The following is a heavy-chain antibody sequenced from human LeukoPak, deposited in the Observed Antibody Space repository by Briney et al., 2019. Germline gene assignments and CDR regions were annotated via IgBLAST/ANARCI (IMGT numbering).Heavy chain of an antibody. CDR3: ARDGGFGELFSLPSYYFDY. D-gene: IGHD3-10*01. V-gene: IGHV3-21*01. Sequence: PGGSLRLSCAASGFTFSSYRMNWVRQAPGKGLEWVSAISSSSSYIYYADSVKGRFTISRDNAKNSLYLQMNSLRAEDTAVYYCARDGGFGELFSLPSYYFDYWGQGTLVTVSS. J-gene: IGHJ4*02. CDR2: ISSSSSYI. CDR1: GFTFSSYR.